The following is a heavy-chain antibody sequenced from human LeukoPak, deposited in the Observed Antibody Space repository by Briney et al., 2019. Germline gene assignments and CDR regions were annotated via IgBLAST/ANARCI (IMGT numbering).Heavy chain of an antibody. J-gene: IGHJ4*02. Sequence: GGSLRLSCAASGFTFTNAWMHWVRQAPGKGLEWVSVISASGGSTYYADSVKGRFTISRDNSKNTLYLQMNSLRAEDSAVYYCAKGSHYYDSSGYYTHWGQGTLVTVSS. CDR1: GFTFTNAW. V-gene: IGHV3-23*01. CDR3: AKGSHYYDSSGYYTH. D-gene: IGHD3-22*01. CDR2: ISASGGST.